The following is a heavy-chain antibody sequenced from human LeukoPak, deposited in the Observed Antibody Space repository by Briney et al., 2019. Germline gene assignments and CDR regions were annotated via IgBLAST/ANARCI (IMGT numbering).Heavy chain of an antibody. D-gene: IGHD6-13*01. CDR2: IIPIFGTA. J-gene: IGHJ4*02. CDR1: GGTFSSYA. Sequence: SVKVSCKASGGTFSSYAISWVRQAPGQGLEWMGGIIPIFGTANYAQKFQGRVTITADESTSTAYMELSSLRAEDTAVYYCARGRTYSSSWPFDYWGQGTLVTVSS. CDR3: ARGRTYSSSWPFDY. V-gene: IGHV1-69*13.